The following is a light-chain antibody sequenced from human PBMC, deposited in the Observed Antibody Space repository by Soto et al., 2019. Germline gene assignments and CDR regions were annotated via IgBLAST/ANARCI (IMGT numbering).Light chain of an antibody. CDR1: QSAWNI. V-gene: IGKV3-11*01. Sequence: ELVLTQSPATLSLSPGERATLSCWASQSAWNILGWYQQKPGQAPRLVIYDVSNRATGVPARFSGSGSGTDFTLTISSLESEDFAVYYCQQRSSWPLTFGGGTKVELK. CDR2: DVS. J-gene: IGKJ4*01. CDR3: QQRSSWPLT.